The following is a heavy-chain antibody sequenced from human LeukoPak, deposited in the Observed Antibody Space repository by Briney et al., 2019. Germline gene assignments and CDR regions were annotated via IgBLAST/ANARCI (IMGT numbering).Heavy chain of an antibody. V-gene: IGHV4-31*03. D-gene: IGHD3-3*01. CDR3: ARTSAIFGVDPPYGRMDV. CDR1: GAFISSGGYY. Sequence: PSETLSLTCTVSGAFISSGGYYWSWIRQHPGKGLEWIGYIYYSGSTYYNPSLKSRITISVDTSKNQFSLKLSSVTAADTAVYYCARTSAIFGVDPPYGRMDVWGQGTTVTVSS. J-gene: IGHJ6*02. CDR2: IYYSGST.